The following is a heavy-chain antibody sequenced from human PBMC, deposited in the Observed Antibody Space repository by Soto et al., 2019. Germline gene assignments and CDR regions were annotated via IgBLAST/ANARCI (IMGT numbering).Heavy chain of an antibody. D-gene: IGHD3-16*02. J-gene: IGHJ3*02. CDR1: GYTFNTYS. CDR2: ISGYNGDT. CDR3: ARAHLDVWGSDRYGAFDI. V-gene: IGHV1-18*01. Sequence: QVQLVQSGAEVKKPGASVKVSCKASGYTFNTYSISWVRQAPGQGLEWMGWISGYNGDTHYAQKFQGRVTMTTDTSTSTAYMELRSLRSDDTAMYYCARAHLDVWGSDRYGAFDIWGQGTTVAVSS.